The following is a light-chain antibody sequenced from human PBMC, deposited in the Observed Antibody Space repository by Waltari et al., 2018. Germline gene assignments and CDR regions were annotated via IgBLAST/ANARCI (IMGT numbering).Light chain of an antibody. V-gene: IGKV3-15*01. Sequence: EIVMTQSPATLSVSPGERATLSCRASQSVRSNLAWYQQKPGQTPRLLIYDAATRATGIPARFSGSGSGTEFTLTISSLQAEDFAVYYCQQYNNWPPWTFGQGTNVEIK. CDR3: QQYNNWPPWT. J-gene: IGKJ1*01. CDR1: QSVRSN. CDR2: DAA.